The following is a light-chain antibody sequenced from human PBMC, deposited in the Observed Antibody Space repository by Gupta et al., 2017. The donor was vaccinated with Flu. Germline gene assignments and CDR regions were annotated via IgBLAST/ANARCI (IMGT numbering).Light chain of an antibody. CDR2: KDN. J-gene: IGLJ3*02. CDR1: ALAKKY. CDR3: QSADSSDTSWV. Sequence: SYELTQPDSVSVSPGQTARITCSGEALAKKYGHWYQQKPGQAPKLLIYKDNERASGTPERFSGSSSGTTVTLTISAAQAEDEADYDCQSADSSDTSWVFGGGTKLTVL. V-gene: IGLV3-25*02.